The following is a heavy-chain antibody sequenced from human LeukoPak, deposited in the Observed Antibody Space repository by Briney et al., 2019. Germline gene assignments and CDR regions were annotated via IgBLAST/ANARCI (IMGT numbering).Heavy chain of an antibody. Sequence: GGTLGLSCAASGFTFSIYGMSWVRQAPGKGLEWVSAITGSDVSTYYADSMKGRFTISRDNSKNTLYLQMNSLRAEDTAVYYCAKYSHDSSGSYDYWGQGTLVTVSS. J-gene: IGHJ4*02. CDR2: ITGSDVST. CDR1: GFTFSIYG. V-gene: IGHV3-23*01. CDR3: AKYSHDSSGSYDY. D-gene: IGHD3-22*01.